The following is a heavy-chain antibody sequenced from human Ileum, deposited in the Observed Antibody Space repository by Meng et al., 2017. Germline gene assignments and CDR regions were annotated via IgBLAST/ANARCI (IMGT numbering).Heavy chain of an antibody. CDR2: IHYSGST. V-gene: IGHV4-59*01. CDR1: GASISSYY. Sequence: QVQLQESGGGRGKDAETRGRTCTVSGASISSYYWTWIRQPPGKGLDWIGYIHYSGSTNYNPSLKSRITMSVDTSKNQVSLKLSSVTAADTAIYYCAAFCSGGSCPDYWGQGTLVTVSS. CDR3: AAFCSGGSCPDY. J-gene: IGHJ4*02. D-gene: IGHD2-15*01.